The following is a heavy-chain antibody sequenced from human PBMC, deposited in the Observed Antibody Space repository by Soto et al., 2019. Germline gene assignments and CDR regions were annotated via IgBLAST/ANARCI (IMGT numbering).Heavy chain of an antibody. D-gene: IGHD6-19*01. V-gene: IGHV4-39*01. J-gene: IGHJ4*02. CDR1: GYSISSSNYF. Sequence: PSETLSLTCTVSGYSISSSNYFWGWIRQPPGKGLEWIGTIFYSGSTYYNPSLKSRVTISVDTSKNQFSLRLISVTAADTALYYCARRYGWLYFDYWGQGSLVTVSS. CDR3: ARRYGWLYFDY. CDR2: IFYSGST.